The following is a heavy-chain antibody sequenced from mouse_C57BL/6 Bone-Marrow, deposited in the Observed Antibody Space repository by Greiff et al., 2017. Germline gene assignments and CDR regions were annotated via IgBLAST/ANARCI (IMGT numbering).Heavy chain of an antibody. D-gene: IGHD1-1*01. CDR1: GFNIKDDY. CDR2: IDPENGDT. CDR3: TPLITTVVATFDY. V-gene: IGHV14-4*01. Sequence: EVQLQQSGAELVRPGASVKLSCTASGFNIKDDYMHWVKQRPEQGLEWIGWIDPENGDTEYASKFQGKATITADTSSNTAYLQLSSLTSEDTAVYHCTPLITTVVATFDYWGQGTTLTVSS. J-gene: IGHJ2*01.